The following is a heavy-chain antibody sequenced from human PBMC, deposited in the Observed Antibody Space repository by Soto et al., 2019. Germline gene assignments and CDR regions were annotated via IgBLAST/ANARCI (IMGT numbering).Heavy chain of an antibody. CDR3: VRAACGGNFVPGWYFDL. J-gene: IGHJ2*01. CDR2: INHDGSST. Sequence: PWGSLRLSCAASGFTFNDYWIHLFRHSPFESLVWVSRINHDGSSTTYADSVKGRFTISRDNAKNSLYLQMNSLRAEDTAIYYCVRAACGGNFVPGWYFDLWGRGTLVTVSS. CDR1: GFTFNDYW. D-gene: IGHD3-10*02. V-gene: IGHV3-74*01.